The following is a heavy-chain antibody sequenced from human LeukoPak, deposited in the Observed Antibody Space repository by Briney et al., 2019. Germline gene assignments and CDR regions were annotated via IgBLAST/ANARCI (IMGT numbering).Heavy chain of an antibody. J-gene: IGHJ4*02. CDR1: GGTFSSYT. V-gene: IGHV1-69*13. Sequence: ASVKVSCKASGGTFSSYTINWVRQAPGQGLEWMGGIIPIFGTANYAQKFQGRVTITADESTSTAYMELSSLRSEDTAVYYCARDFQEVVTSIGLYGLDYWGQGTLVTVSS. CDR3: ARDFQEVVTSIGLYGLDY. D-gene: IGHD2-21*02. CDR2: IIPIFGTA.